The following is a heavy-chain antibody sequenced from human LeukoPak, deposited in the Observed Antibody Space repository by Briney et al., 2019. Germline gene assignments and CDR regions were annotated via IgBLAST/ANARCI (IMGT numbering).Heavy chain of an antibody. D-gene: IGHD3-22*01. CDR2: ISYDGSNK. CDR3: AGYYYDSSGYFDY. J-gene: IGHJ4*02. Sequence: PGGSLRLSCAASGFTFSSYGMHWVRQAPGKGLEWVAVISYDGSNKYYADSVKGRFTISRDNSKNTLYLQMNSLRAEDTAVYYCAGYYYDSSGYFDYWGQGTLVTVSS. V-gene: IGHV3-30*03. CDR1: GFTFSSYG.